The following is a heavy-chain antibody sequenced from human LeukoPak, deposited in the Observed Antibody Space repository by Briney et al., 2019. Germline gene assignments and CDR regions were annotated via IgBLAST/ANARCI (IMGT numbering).Heavy chain of an antibody. CDR2: INHSGST. CDR3: ARGRITIFGVVKYTYYYYMDV. J-gene: IGHJ6*03. CDR1: GGSFSGYY. D-gene: IGHD3-3*01. Sequence: PSETLSLTCAVYGGSFSGYYWSWIRQPPGKGLEWIGEINHSGSTNYNPFLKSRVTISVDTSKNQFSLKLSSVTAADTAVYYCARGRITIFGVVKYTYYYYMDVWGKGTTVTVSS. V-gene: IGHV4-34*01.